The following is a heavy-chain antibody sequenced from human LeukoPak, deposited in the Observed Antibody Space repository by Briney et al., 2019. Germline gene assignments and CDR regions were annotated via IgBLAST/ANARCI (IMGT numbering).Heavy chain of an antibody. Sequence: GGSLRLSCAAPGFTFSSYAMSCLRQAPGQGLEWVSTFIGSGGSTYYADSVKGRFTISRDNSKNTFYLEMNSLRAEDTAVYYCAKDRPLFVGGTFDYWGQGTLVTVSS. J-gene: IGHJ4*02. V-gene: IGHV3-23*01. CDR2: FIGSGGST. CDR3: AKDRPLFVGGTFDY. D-gene: IGHD3-16*01. CDR1: GFTFSSYA.